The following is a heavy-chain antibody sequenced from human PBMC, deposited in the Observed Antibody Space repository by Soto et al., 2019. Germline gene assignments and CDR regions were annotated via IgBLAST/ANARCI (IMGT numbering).Heavy chain of an antibody. CDR3: ATEVTVIGVVIRGAFDI. CDR1: GDSVSSNSAA. J-gene: IGHJ3*02. CDR2: TYYRSKWYN. D-gene: IGHD3-22*01. Sequence: PSETLSLTCALAGDSVSSNSAAWNWIRQSPSRGLEWLGRTYYRSKWYNDYAVSVKSRITINPDTSKNQFSLQLNSVTPEDTAVYYCATEVTVIGVVIRGAFDIWGQGTMVTVSS. V-gene: IGHV6-1*01.